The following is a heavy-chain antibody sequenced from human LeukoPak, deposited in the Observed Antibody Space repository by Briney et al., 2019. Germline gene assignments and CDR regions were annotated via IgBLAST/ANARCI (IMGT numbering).Heavy chain of an antibody. CDR1: GFTLSTYN. Sequence: GGSLRLSCAASGFTLSTYNMKWVRQAPGKGLEWVSYISSSSSTIYYADSVKGRFTISRDNAKNSLYLQMNSLRAEDTAVYYCARDLSGYDALIDYWGQGTLVTVSS. CDR3: ARDLSGYDALIDY. J-gene: IGHJ4*02. CDR2: ISSSSSTI. V-gene: IGHV3-48*01. D-gene: IGHD5-12*01.